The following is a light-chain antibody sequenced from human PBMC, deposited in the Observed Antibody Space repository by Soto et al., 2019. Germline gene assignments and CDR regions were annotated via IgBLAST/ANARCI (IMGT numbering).Light chain of an antibody. V-gene: IGLV1-40*01. CDR2: GNN. Sequence: QSVLTQPPSMYGAPGQRVTISCIGSSSNIGAGYNVHWYQQLPGTAPKLLIYGNNKRPSGVPDRFSGSKSGTSASLAITGLQAEDEADYYCQSYDSSLSGFYVFGTGTKLTVL. CDR3: QSYDSSLSGFYV. CDR1: SSNIGAGYN. J-gene: IGLJ1*01.